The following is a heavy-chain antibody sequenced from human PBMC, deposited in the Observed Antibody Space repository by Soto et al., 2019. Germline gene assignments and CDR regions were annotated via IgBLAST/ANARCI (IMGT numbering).Heavy chain of an antibody. CDR2: VSHSGST. CDR1: GGSIISHL. CDR3: AREGPLSGDAFDI. J-gene: IGHJ3*02. V-gene: IGHV4-59*11. Sequence: SETLSLTCTVSGGSIISHLWSWIRQPPGKGLEWIGYVSHSGSTTHNPSLKSRVTISLDTSKNQVSLQLRSVTAADMAVYYCAREGPLSGDAFDIWGRGTKVTVSS. D-gene: IGHD3-16*01.